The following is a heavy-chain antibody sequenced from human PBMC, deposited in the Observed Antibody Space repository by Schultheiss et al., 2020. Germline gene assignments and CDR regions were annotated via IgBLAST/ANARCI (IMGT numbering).Heavy chain of an antibody. CDR1: GFTFSSYA. D-gene: IGHD5-12*01. CDR3: AKVVGAYVLGDY. Sequence: GGSLRLSCAASGFTFSSYAMHWVRQAPGKGLEWVANIKYDGSTKCYLDSVKGRFTVSRDNAENSLYLQMNSLRGEDTAVYYCAKVVGAYVLGDYWRQGTLVTVSS. J-gene: IGHJ4*02. CDR2: IKYDGSTK. V-gene: IGHV3-7*01.